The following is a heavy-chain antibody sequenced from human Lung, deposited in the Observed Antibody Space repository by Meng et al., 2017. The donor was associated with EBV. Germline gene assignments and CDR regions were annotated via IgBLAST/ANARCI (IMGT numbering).Heavy chain of an antibody. Sequence: QVQLQQVGAGPLKPSETLSLTCAVYGGSFSGYYWSWIRQPPGKRLEWIGEINHSGSTNYNPSLKSRVTISVDTSKNQFSLKLSSVTAADTAVYYCARGGMTTVTTYYFDYWGQGTLVTVSS. D-gene: IGHD4-17*01. V-gene: IGHV4-34*01. CDR3: ARGGMTTVTTYYFDY. CDR1: GGSFSGYY. J-gene: IGHJ4*02. CDR2: INHSGST.